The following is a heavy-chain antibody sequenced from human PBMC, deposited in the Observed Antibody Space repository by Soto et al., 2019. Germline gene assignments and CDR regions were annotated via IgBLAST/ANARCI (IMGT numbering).Heavy chain of an antibody. CDR1: GFTFRTQG. Sequence: QVHLVESGGGVVQPGMSLRLSCAASGFTFRTQGMHWVRQAPGKGLEWVAGISYDGQNQYYRESVKGRFTISRDNSKNSLFLEVHSLRVEDTAVYYCARERADIVVAPVATSGMDVWGQGTAVTVSS. CDR2: ISYDGQNQ. CDR3: ARERADIVVAPVATSGMDV. V-gene: IGHV3-30*03. D-gene: IGHD2-2*01. J-gene: IGHJ6*02.